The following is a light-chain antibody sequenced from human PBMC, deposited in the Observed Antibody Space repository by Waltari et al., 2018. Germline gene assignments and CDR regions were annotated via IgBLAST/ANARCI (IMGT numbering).Light chain of an antibody. CDR2: EAD. V-gene: IGLV2-23*01. Sequence: QSALTQPASVSGSPGQSITISCTGTRSDVGHYKLVSWYQQHPGKAPKLMIYEADKRPSGVSNRFSGSKSGNTASLTISGLQAEDEADYYCWSYTGSVWVFGGGTKLTVL. CDR3: WSYTGSVWV. J-gene: IGLJ3*02. CDR1: RSDVGHYKL.